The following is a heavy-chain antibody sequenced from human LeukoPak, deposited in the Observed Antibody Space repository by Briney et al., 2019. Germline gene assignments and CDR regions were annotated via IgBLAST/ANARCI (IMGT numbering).Heavy chain of an antibody. CDR3: ACLSVAHNNYFDY. CDR1: SGSISTYY. J-gene: IGHJ4*02. V-gene: IGHV4-59*08. Sequence: SETLSPTCTVSSGSISTYYWSWIRQPPGRDLERLGDINYNGNTNYNPSLQSRVTLSVDTSKNQFSLRLTSVSATDTAVYYCACLSVAHNNYFDYWGQGILVTVSS. D-gene: IGHD6-19*01. CDR2: INYNGNT.